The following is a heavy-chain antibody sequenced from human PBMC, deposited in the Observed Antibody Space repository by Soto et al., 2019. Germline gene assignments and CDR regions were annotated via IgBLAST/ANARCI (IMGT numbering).Heavy chain of an antibody. CDR3: ARGVRGSTRRVPYYYYMDV. D-gene: IGHD5-12*01. CDR2: IYSGGST. V-gene: IGHV3-66*01. J-gene: IGHJ6*03. CDR1: GFTVSSNY. Sequence: GGSLRLSCAASGFTVSSNYMSWVRQAPGKGLEWVSVIYSGGSTYYADSVKGRFTISRDNSKNTLYLQMSSLRAEDTAVYYCARGVRGSTRRVPYYYYMDVWGKGTTVTVSS.